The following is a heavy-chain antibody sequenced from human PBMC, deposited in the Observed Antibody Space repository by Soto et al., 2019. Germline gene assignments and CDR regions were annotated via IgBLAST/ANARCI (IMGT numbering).Heavy chain of an antibody. CDR3: ARHGITGSYYDAFDI. Sequence: PETLSLTCTVAGVSMRRRRCHGGWIRQPPGKGLDWIASIKYSGTTFYNPSLKSRVTLSVDTSKNQFALKLSSVTAAETAVYYCARHGITGSYYDAFDIWGQGTMVT. V-gene: IGHV4-39*01. CDR1: GVSMRRRRCH. CDR2: IKYSGTT. J-gene: IGHJ3*02. D-gene: IGHD1-26*01.